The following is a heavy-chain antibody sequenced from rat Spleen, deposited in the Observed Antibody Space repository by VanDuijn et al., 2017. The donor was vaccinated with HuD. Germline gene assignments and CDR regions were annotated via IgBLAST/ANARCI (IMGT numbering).Heavy chain of an antibody. CDR1: GFTFSSFP. Sequence: EVQLVESGGELVQPGRSLKLSCAASGFTFSSFPMAWVRQGPKKGLEWVATISSGGGATYYPDSVKGRFSISRDNVKSTLYLQMDSLRSEDTATYYCATVGTRVSRFAYWGQGTLVTVSS. CDR2: ISSGGGAT. D-gene: IGHD1-4*01. CDR3: ATVGTRVSRFAY. J-gene: IGHJ3*01. V-gene: IGHV5-46*01.